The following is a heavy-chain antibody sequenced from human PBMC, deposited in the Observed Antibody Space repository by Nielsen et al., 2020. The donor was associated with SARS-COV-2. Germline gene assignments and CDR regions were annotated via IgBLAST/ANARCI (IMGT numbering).Heavy chain of an antibody. CDR3: TKGAQLGDF. J-gene: IGHJ4*02. V-gene: IGHV3-30*04. D-gene: IGHD6-13*01. Sequence: GESLKISCAASGFTLSNHAMHLVRQAPGKGLDWGTFISYDGSVKYYANSVKGRFTISTDISNNTLYLQMNNLRPADAAVYYCTKGAQLGDFWGQGTLVTVS. CDR2: ISYDGSVK. CDR1: GFTLSNHA.